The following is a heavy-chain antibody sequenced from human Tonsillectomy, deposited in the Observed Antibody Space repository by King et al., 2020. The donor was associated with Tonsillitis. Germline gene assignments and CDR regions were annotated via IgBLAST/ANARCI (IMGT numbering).Heavy chain of an antibody. D-gene: IGHD5-18*01. V-gene: IGHV4-34*01. CDR2: INHSGST. Sequence: VQLQQWGAGLLKPSETLSLTCAVYGGSFSGYYWSWIRQPPGKGLEWIGEINHSGSTNYNPSLKSRVTISVDTSTNQFSRKLSSVTAADTAVYYCARGPPRPGFYSYGPSRAFDIWGQGTMVTVSS. CDR3: ARGPPRPGFYSYGPSRAFDI. J-gene: IGHJ3*02. CDR1: GGSFSGYY.